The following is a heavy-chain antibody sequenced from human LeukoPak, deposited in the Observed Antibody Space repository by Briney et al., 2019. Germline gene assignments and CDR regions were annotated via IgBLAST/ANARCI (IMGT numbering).Heavy chain of an antibody. CDR3: ARTAWRGYSGYDVWFDP. CDR2: INHSGST. J-gene: IGHJ5*02. V-gene: IGHV4-34*01. Sequence: PSETLSLTCAVYGGSFSGYYWSWIRQPPGKGLEWIGEINHSGSTNYNPSLKSRVTISVDTSKNQFSLKLSSVTAAGTAVYYCARTAWRGYSGYDVWFDPWGQGTLVTVSS. D-gene: IGHD5-12*01. CDR1: GGSFSGYY.